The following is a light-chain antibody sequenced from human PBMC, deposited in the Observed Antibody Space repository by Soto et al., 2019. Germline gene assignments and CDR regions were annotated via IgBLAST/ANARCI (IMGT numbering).Light chain of an antibody. CDR2: EVS. J-gene: IGLJ3*02. V-gene: IGLV2-14*01. CDR3: SSYTRNNTWV. CDR1: SSDVGGYNY. Sequence: QSALTQPASVSGSPGQSITISCTGTSSDVGGYNYVSWYQQYPGKAPKLMIYEVSNRPSGVSNRFSGSKSGNTASLTISGLQAEDESDYYCSSYTRNNTWVFGGGTKLTVL.